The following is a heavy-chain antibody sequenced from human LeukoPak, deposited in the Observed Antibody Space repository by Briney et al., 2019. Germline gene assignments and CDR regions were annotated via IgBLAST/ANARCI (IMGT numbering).Heavy chain of an antibody. CDR1: GGSISSYY. J-gene: IGHJ5*02. CDR2: IYTSGST. D-gene: IGHD3-10*01. V-gene: IGHV4-4*07. Sequence: SETLSLTCTVSGGSISSYYWSWIRQPAGEGLEWIGRIYTSGSTNYNPSLKSRVTMSVDTSKNQFSLKLSSVTAADTAVYYCASEGLWFGELPWFETWGQGTLVTVSS. CDR3: ASEGLWFGELPWFET.